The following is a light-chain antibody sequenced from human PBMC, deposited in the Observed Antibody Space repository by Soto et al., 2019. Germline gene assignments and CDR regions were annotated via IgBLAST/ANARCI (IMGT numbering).Light chain of an antibody. CDR3: QQYHSSPLT. Sequence: IVLTQAPSTLXSXPXXXAXXXRXASQSVSSSYLAWYQQKPGQAPRLLIYGASSRATGIPDRFSGSGSGTDFTLTISRLEPEDFALYFCQQYHSSPLTFGQGTKVDIK. J-gene: IGKJ1*01. V-gene: IGKV3-20*01. CDR1: QSVSSSY. CDR2: GAS.